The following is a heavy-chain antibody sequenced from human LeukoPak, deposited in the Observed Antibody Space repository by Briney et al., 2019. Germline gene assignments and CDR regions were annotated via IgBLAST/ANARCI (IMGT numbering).Heavy chain of an antibody. Sequence: GASVPVSCQASGYTFTGYYMHWVRQAPGQGLEWMGWINPNSGGTNYAQKFQGRVTMTRDTSISTAYMELSRLRSDDTALYYCAGYYYDSSRGFDLWGQGTLVTVSA. D-gene: IGHD3-22*01. V-gene: IGHV1-2*02. CDR3: AGYYYDSSRGFDL. J-gene: IGHJ5*02. CDR1: GYTFTGYY. CDR2: INPNSGGT.